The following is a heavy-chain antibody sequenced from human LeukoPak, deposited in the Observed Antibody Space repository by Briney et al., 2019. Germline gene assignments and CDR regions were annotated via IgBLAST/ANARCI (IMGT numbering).Heavy chain of an antibody. J-gene: IGHJ6*04. CDR1: GFTFGSFW. V-gene: IGHV3-7*01. CDR3: AELGITMIGGV. Sequence: GGSLRLSCAASGFTFGSFWMNWVRQAPGKGLEWVANIKQDGSEKSYVDSVKGRFTISRDNAKNSLYLQMNSLRAEDTAVYYCAELGITMIGGVWGKGTTVTISS. D-gene: IGHD3-10*02. CDR2: IKQDGSEK.